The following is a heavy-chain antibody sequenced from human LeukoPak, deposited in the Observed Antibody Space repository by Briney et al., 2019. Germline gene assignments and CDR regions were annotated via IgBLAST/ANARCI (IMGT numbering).Heavy chain of an antibody. CDR1: GFTFSSYG. CDR3: AKENYDFWSASGY. D-gene: IGHD3-3*01. Sequence: PGGSLRLSCAASGFTFSSYGMHWVRQAPGKGLEWVAFIRYDGSNKYYADSVKGRFTISRDNSKNTLYLQMNSLRAEDTAVYYCAKENYDFWSASGYWGQGTLVTVSS. V-gene: IGHV3-30*02. J-gene: IGHJ4*02. CDR2: IRYDGSNK.